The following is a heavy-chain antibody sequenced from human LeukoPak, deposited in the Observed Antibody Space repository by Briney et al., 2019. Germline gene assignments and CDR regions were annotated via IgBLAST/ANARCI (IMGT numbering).Heavy chain of an antibody. CDR1: GGSISSYY. J-gene: IGHJ6*02. CDR2: IYYSGST. V-gene: IGHV4-59*01. Sequence: SSETLSLTSTVSGGSISSYYWSWIRQPPGKGLEWIGYIYYSGSTNYNPSLKSRVTISVDTSKNQFSLKLSSVTAADTAVYYCARGQAAAGFYYYYYGMDVWGQGTTVTVSS. CDR3: ARGQAAAGFYYYYYGMDV. D-gene: IGHD6-13*01.